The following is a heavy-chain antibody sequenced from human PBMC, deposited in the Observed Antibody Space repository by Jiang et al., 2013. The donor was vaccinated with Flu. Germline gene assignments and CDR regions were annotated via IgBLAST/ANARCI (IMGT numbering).Heavy chain of an antibody. J-gene: IGHJ5*02. CDR3: ARKGSTYGSGFDP. D-gene: IGHD3-10*01. CDR2: ISYGGST. Sequence: GPGLVKPSETLSLTCTVSGGSFGTYYWSWLRLSAGKRLEWIGYISYGGSTHYSASLKSRVTVSLDTSTKQLSLRLSSVTAADTGMYFCARKGSTYGSGFDPWGQGTLVTVSS. CDR1: GGSFGTYY. V-gene: IGHV4-59*01.